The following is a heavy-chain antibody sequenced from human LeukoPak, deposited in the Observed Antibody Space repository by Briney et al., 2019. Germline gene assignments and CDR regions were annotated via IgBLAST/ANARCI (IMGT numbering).Heavy chain of an antibody. D-gene: IGHD3-9*01. J-gene: IGHJ4*02. CDR2: ISSRSTYT. Sequence: GGSLRLSCAASGFTFSAYTMTWVRQAPGKGLEWVSSISSRSTYTYYADSVKGRFTLSRDNAQNSLFLHMNSLRAEDMAVYYCARGGYYDILTGYSALEHWGQGTLVTVSS. CDR3: ARGGYYDILTGYSALEH. V-gene: IGHV3-21*01. CDR1: GFTFSAYT.